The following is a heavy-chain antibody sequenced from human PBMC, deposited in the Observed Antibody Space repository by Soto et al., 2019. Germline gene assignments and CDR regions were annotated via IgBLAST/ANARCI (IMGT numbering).Heavy chain of an antibody. V-gene: IGHV3-53*01. D-gene: IGHD3-10*01. CDR1: GFTVSRSY. CDR2: IYSGGST. CDR3: ARDSPEYGTGSPPES. J-gene: IGHJ5*02. Sequence: EVRLVEAGGGLMQPGGSLRLSCAGSGFTVSRSYMNWVRQAPGKGLEWLSIIYSGGSTKSADSGKDRFTISRDTSKNTVYLHMDRLRAEDTAGYYCARDSPEYGTGSPPESWGQGTLVTVSS.